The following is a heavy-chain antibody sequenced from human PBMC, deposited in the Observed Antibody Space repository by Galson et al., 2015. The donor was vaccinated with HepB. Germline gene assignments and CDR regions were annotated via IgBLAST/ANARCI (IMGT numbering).Heavy chain of an antibody. CDR1: GFTFSSYW. V-gene: IGHV3-74*01. D-gene: IGHD1-14*01. Sequence: SLRLSCAASGFTFSSYWMHWVCQAPGKGLVWVSRINSDGSSTSYADSVKGRFTISRDNAKNTLYLQMNSLRAEDTAVYYCARVRSSRSHTYYVDYWGQGTLVTVSS. CDR2: INSDGSST. J-gene: IGHJ4*02. CDR3: ARVRSSRSHTYYVDY.